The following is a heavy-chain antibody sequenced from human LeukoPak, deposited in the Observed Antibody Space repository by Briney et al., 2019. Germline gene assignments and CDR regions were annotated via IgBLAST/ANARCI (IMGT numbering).Heavy chain of an antibody. CDR3: ARGSPTVTSIYKYYYMDV. CDR1: GFTFSSYG. J-gene: IGHJ6*03. D-gene: IGHD4-11*01. CDR2: VNWNGGGT. V-gene: IGHV3-20*04. Sequence: GGSLRLSCAASGFTFSSYGMSWVRQAPGKGLEWVSAVNWNGGGTGYADSVKGRFTISRDNAKNSLYLEMNSLRADDTALYYCARGSPTVTSIYKYYYMDVRGKGTMVTVSS.